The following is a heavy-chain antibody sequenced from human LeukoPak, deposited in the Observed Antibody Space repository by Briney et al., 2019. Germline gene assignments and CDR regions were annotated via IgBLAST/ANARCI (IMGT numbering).Heavy chain of an antibody. CDR2: IYRGGGT. CDR3: AKRIDIAVVTEAATQQAFDV. CDR1: GFTVSSNH. Sequence: GGSLRLSCAASGFTVSSNHMSWVRQAPGKGLEGVSVIYRGGGTYHADSVKGRFTVSRDDSLNTLYLQMNSLRVDDTAVYYCAKRIDIAVVTEAATQQAFDVWGQGTMVTVSS. D-gene: IGHD2-2*01. J-gene: IGHJ3*01. V-gene: IGHV3-53*01.